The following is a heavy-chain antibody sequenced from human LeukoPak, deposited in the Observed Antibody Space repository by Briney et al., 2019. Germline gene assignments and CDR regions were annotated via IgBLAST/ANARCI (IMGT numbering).Heavy chain of an antibody. Sequence: SETLSLTCAVYGGSFSGYYWSWIRQPPGEGLEWIGEINHSGSTNYNPSLKSRVSISVDSSKNQFSLKVSSVTAADTAVYYCARGSDTAAGLYWGQGTLVTVS. CDR3: ARGSDTAAGLY. V-gene: IGHV4-34*01. CDR1: GGSFSGYY. CDR2: INHSGST. D-gene: IGHD6-13*01. J-gene: IGHJ4*02.